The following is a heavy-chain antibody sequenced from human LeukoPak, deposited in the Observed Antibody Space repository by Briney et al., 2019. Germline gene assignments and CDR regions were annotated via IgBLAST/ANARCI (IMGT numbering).Heavy chain of an antibody. CDR1: GGTFSSYA. Sequence: SVKVSCKASGGTFSSYAISWVRQAPGQGLEWMGGIIPIFGTANYAQKFQGRVTITTDESTSTAYMELSSLRSEDTAVYYCARGGSGYCSSTSCYNYWGQGTLVTVSS. CDR3: ARGGSGYCSSTSCYNY. V-gene: IGHV1-69*05. J-gene: IGHJ4*02. CDR2: IIPIFGTA. D-gene: IGHD2-2*02.